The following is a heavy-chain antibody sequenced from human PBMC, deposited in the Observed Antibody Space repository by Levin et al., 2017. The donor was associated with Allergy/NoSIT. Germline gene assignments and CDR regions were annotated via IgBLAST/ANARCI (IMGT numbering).Heavy chain of an antibody. J-gene: IGHJ4*02. CDR2: IKQDGSEK. Sequence: GESLKISCAASGFTFSSYWMSWVRQAPGKGLEWVANIKQDGSEKYYVDSVKGRFTISRDNAKNSLYLQMNSLRAEDTAVYYCARLFTMILTGAFDYWGQGTLVTVSS. CDR1: GFTFSSYW. V-gene: IGHV3-7*01. D-gene: IGHD3-22*01. CDR3: ARLFTMILTGAFDY.